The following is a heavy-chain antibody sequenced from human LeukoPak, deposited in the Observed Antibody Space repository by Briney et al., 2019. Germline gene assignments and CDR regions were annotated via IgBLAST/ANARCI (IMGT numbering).Heavy chain of an antibody. CDR3: HYFDY. D-gene: IGHD1-1*01. CDR1: GFTFSIYW. Sequence: SGGSLRLSCAASGFTFSIYWMHWVRQVPGKGLVWVSHTDRDGNTVTYVDSVKGRFTISRDNSNNTLFLQMNSLRAEDTAVRTGHYFDYWGQGTLVTASS. CDR2: TDRDGNTV. J-gene: IGHJ4*02. V-gene: IGHV3-74*01.